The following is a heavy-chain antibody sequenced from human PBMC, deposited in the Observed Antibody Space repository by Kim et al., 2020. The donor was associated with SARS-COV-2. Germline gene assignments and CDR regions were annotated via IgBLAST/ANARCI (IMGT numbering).Heavy chain of an antibody. CDR1: GFTFSSYG. Sequence: GGSLRLSCAASGFTFSSYGMHWVRQAPGKGLEWVAVIWYDGSNKYYADSVKGRFTISRDNSKNTLYLQMNSLRAEDTAVYYCAREPMTTEARYFDYWGQGTLVTVSS. CDR3: AREPMTTEARYFDY. D-gene: IGHD4-4*01. J-gene: IGHJ4*02. V-gene: IGHV3-33*01. CDR2: IWYDGSNK.